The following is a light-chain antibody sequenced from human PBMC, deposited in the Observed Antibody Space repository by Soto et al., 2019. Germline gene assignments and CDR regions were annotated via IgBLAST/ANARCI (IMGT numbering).Light chain of an antibody. CDR2: KAS. J-gene: IGKJ4*01. Sequence: DTQMTQSPSTLSASVGDRVTITCRASQSISSWLAWYQQKPGKAPKLLIYKASTLHIGVPSSFSGRGSGTEFTLTISSLQPDDFATYYCQQYDSYPLTFGEGTKVDIK. CDR1: QSISSW. CDR3: QQYDSYPLT. V-gene: IGKV1-5*03.